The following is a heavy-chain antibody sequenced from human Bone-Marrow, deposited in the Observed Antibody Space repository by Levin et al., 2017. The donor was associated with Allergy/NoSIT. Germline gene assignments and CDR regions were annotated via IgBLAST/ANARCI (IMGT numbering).Heavy chain of an antibody. J-gene: IGHJ4*02. CDR3: AKGSDTSGYYFDF. V-gene: IGHV5-51*01. CDR1: SDSFAKYW. Sequence: GGSLRLSCKTSSDSFAKYWIGWVRQMPGKGLEWMGIIYPGDSDTRYNPSFQAQVTISADKSNSTAYLQWSSLRTSDTATYYCAKGSDTSGYYFDFWGQGTLVTVSS. D-gene: IGHD3-22*01. CDR2: IYPGDSDT.